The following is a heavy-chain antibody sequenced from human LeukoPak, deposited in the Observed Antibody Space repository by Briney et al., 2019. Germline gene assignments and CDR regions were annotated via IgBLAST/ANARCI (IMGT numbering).Heavy chain of an antibody. V-gene: IGHV4-31*03. J-gene: IGHJ4*02. CDR1: GGSISSGGYY. CDR3: ARVLGTTKQLGGYYFDY. Sequence: SETLSLTCTVSGGSISSGGYYWSWLRQHPGKGLEWIGYIYYSGSTYYNPSLKSRVTISVDTSKNQFSLKLSSVTAADTAVYYCARVLGTTKQLGGYYFDYWGQGTLVTVSS. CDR2: IYYSGST. D-gene: IGHD6-13*01.